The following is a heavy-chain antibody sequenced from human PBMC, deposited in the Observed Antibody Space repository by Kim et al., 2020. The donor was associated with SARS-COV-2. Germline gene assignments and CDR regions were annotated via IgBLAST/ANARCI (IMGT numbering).Heavy chain of an antibody. D-gene: IGHD3-22*01. J-gene: IGHJ3*02. CDR3: ARDGPIDYYDSSYAFDI. Sequence: VKGRFTISRDNAKNSLYLQMNSLRAEDTALYHCARDGPIDYYDSSYAFDIWGQGTMVTVSS. V-gene: IGHV3-20*01.